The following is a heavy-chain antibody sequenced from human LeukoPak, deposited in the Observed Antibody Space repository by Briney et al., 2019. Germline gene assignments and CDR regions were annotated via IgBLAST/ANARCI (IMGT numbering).Heavy chain of an antibody. Sequence: GASVKVSCKASGYTFTSYYMHWVRQAPGQGLEWMGIINPSGGSTSYAQKFQGRVTMTRDTSTSTVYMELSSLRSEDTAVYYCARAPHDYGGKRGSYYFDYWGQGTLVTVSS. D-gene: IGHD4-23*01. CDR3: ARAPHDYGGKRGSYYFDY. CDR2: INPSGGST. V-gene: IGHV1-46*01. CDR1: GYTFTSYY. J-gene: IGHJ4*02.